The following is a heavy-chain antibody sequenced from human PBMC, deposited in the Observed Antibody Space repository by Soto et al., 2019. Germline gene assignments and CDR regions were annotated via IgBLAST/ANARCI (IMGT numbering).Heavy chain of an antibody. Sequence: SETLSLTCTVSGGSIISYYWSWILQPPWKGLEWIGYIYYSGSTNYNPSLKSRVTISVDTSKNQFSLKLSSVTAADTAVYYCASDSGYDYFGYWGQGTLVTVSS. CDR2: IYYSGST. D-gene: IGHD5-12*01. CDR1: GGSIISYY. J-gene: IGHJ4*02. CDR3: ASDSGYDYFGY. V-gene: IGHV4-59*08.